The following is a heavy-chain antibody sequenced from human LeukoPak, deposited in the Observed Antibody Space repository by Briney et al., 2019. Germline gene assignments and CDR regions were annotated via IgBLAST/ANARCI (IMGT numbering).Heavy chain of an antibody. Sequence: GGSLRLSCAASGFTFRSYAVSWVRQAPGKGLEWVSAISGSGGSTYYAESVKGRFTISRDNSKNTLHLRMNSLRAEDTAVYYCAKDSSASHASGSYSFDYWGQGTLVTVSS. J-gene: IGHJ4*02. CDR1: GFTFRSYA. CDR3: AKDSSASHASGSYSFDY. CDR2: ISGSGGST. D-gene: IGHD3-10*01. V-gene: IGHV3-23*01.